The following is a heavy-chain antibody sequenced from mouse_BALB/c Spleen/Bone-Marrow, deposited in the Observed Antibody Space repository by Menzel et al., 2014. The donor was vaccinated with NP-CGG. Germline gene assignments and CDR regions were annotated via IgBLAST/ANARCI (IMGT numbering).Heavy chain of an antibody. CDR2: IYPGNVNT. D-gene: IGHD1-1*01. CDR1: GYTFTTYY. V-gene: IGHV1S56*01. J-gene: IGHJ2*01. CDR3: ARGDYGSSYFDY. Sequence: VQPQQSGPELVKPGASVRISCKASGYTFTTYYIHWVKQRPGQGLEWIGWIYPGNVNTKYNEKFKGKATLTADKSSSTAYMQLSSLTSEDSAVYFCARGDYGSSYFDYWGQGTTLTVSS.